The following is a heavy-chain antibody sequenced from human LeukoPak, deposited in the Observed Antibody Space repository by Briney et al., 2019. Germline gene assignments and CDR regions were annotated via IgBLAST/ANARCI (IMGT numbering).Heavy chain of an antibody. CDR2: ISNTGNT. V-gene: IGHV4-59*11. CDR3: ASRPADTTWYGVFDY. Sequence: SETLSLTCSVSGGSINSHYGSWIRQPPGKRLEGIGYISNTGNTNYNPSLASRVTMSVDTSRAQFFLRLSPVTAADTAIYYCASRPADTTWYGVFDYWSQGTLVTVSS. D-gene: IGHD3-10*01. J-gene: IGHJ4*02. CDR1: GGSINSHY.